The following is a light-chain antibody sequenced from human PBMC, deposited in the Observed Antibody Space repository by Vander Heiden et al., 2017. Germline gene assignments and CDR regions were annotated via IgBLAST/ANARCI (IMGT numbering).Light chain of an antibody. CDR2: TAS. Sequence: DIQITQSPSSLSASVGDRVTITCRASQGIGFYLAWYQQKPGKAPKLLIYTASTLQSGVPSRFSGSGSGTDFTLTISSLQPEDVATYYCQKYNSVPLTFGGGTKVEIK. J-gene: IGKJ4*01. V-gene: IGKV1-27*01. CDR3: QKYNSVPLT. CDR1: QGIGFY.